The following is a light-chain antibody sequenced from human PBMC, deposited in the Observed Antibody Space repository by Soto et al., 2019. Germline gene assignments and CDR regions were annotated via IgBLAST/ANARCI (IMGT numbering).Light chain of an antibody. Sequence: QSVLTQPTSASETPGRRVSISCSGSTSNTGSNTAKWYQQVPGTAPKLLIYDNDRRPSGVPDRFSASKSGTSASLAINGLQSEDEADYYCAAWDDSLNGVVFGGGTKVTVL. V-gene: IGLV1-44*01. CDR2: DND. CDR3: AAWDDSLNGVV. CDR1: TSNTGSNT. J-gene: IGLJ2*01.